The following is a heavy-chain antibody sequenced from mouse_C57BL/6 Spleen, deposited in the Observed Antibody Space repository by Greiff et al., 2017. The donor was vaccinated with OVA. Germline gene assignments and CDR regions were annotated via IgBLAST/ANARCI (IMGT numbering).Heavy chain of an antibody. CDR1: GYSFTDYN. V-gene: IGHV1-39*01. CDR3: ARSCYSNYVYYAMDY. D-gene: IGHD2-5*01. CDR2: INPNYGTT. Sequence: VQLQQSGPELVKPGASVKISCKASGYSFTDYNMNWVKQSNGKSLEWIGVINPNYGTTSYNQKFKGKATLTVDQSSSTAYMQLYSLTSEDSAVYYCARSCYSNYVYYAMDYWGQGTSVTVSS. J-gene: IGHJ4*01.